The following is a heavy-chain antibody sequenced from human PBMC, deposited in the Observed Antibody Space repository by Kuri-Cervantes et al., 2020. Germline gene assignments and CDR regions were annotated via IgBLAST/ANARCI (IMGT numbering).Heavy chain of an antibody. CDR1: GYTFTGYY. Sequence: ASVKVSCKASGYTFTGYYMHWVRQAPGQGLEWMGWINPNSGGTNYAQKFQGRVTMTRDTSISTAYTELSRLRSDDTAVYYCARVRFYYDSSGYIRYWGQGTLVTVSS. CDR2: INPNSGGT. CDR3: ARVRFYYDSSGYIRY. J-gene: IGHJ4*02. D-gene: IGHD3-22*01. V-gene: IGHV1-2*02.